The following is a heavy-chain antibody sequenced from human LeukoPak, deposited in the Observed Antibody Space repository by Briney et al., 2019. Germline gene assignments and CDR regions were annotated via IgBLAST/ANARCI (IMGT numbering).Heavy chain of an antibody. CDR2: INPNSGGT. J-gene: IGHJ4*02. CDR3: ARGAMVRGVIIWGDYFDY. Sequence: ASVKVSCKASGYTFTGYYMHWVRQAPGQGLEWMGWINPNSGGTNYAQKFQGRVTMTRDTSISTAYVELSRLRSDDTAVYYCARGAMVRGVIIWGDYFDYWGQGTLVTVSS. V-gene: IGHV1-2*02. D-gene: IGHD3-10*01. CDR1: GYTFTGYY.